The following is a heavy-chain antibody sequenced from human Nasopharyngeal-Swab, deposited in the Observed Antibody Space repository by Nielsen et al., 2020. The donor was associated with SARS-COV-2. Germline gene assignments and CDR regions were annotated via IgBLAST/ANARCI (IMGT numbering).Heavy chain of an antibody. CDR3: ARENYFGSGTLASYDV. CDR2: ISDSGGKT. CDR1: GLSFSTYA. D-gene: IGHD3-10*01. V-gene: IGHV3-23*01. Sequence: GESLKTSCGASGLSFSTYAMTWVRQAPGKGLEWVSVISDSGGKTFYADSVKGRFTLSRDNSKNTLYLQLNSLRAEDTAIYYCARENYFGSGTLASYDVWGQGTMVTVSS. J-gene: IGHJ3*01.